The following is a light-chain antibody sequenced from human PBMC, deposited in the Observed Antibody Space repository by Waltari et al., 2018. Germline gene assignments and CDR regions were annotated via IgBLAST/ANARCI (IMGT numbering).Light chain of an antibody. CDR3: MQGIHLPLT. J-gene: IGKJ4*01. CDR1: QVILGY. V-gene: IGKV1-9*01. CDR2: AAS. Sequence: TQLTQSPSSLAASVGDRVTISCRTSQVILGYLSWYQQKPGKAPKLLIYAASTLQSGVPSRFSGSGSGMDFTLRISRVEAEDVGVYYCMQGIHLPLTFGGGTKVEMK.